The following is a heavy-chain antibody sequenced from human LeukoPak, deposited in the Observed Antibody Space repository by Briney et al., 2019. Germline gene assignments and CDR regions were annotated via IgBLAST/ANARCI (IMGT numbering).Heavy chain of an antibody. J-gene: IGHJ4*02. V-gene: IGHV3-23*01. CDR2: ISGSGGST. CDR3: ARNFEFGVVTGGARLPHY. Sequence: PGGALRLSCAASGFTFSSYAMSWVRQAPGKGLKWVSSISGSGGSTYYADSVKGRFSISRDNSKNTLYLQMNSLRAEDTAVYYCARNFEFGVVTGGARLPHYWGQGTLVTVSS. CDR1: GFTFSSYA. D-gene: IGHD3-3*01.